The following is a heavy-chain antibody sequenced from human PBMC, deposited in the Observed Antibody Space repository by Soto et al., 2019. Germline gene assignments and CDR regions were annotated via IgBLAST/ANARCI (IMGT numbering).Heavy chain of an antibody. CDR3: AGGSIFGVVLNAFDI. V-gene: IGHV4-31*11. J-gene: IGHJ3*02. CDR1: GGSISGNGYY. D-gene: IGHD3-3*01. CDR2: ISYSGRT. Sequence: QVQLQESGPGLVKPSQTLSLTCAVSGGSISGNGYYWNWIRQHPGKGLEWIGYISYSGRTFYSPSRKRRVTTSLDTSKNQFSLKLSSVTDADTAIYYCAGGSIFGVVLNAFDIWGQGTMVAVSS.